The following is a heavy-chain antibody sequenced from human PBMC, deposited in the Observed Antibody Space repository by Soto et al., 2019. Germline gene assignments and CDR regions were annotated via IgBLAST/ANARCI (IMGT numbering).Heavy chain of an antibody. J-gene: IGHJ4*02. CDR1: GFTFSSHY. V-gene: IGHV3-7*03. CDR2: VNQDGSVT. CDR3: ARAHRVSSGCFDY. D-gene: IGHD6-6*01. Sequence: EVQLVESGGGLVQPGGSLRLSCAASGFTFSSHYMSWVRQAPGKGLEWVANVNQDGSVTYYADSLKGRFTISRDNAKNSVFLEMNSLRAEDTAVYYCARAHRVSSGCFDYCGQGSQVIVSS.